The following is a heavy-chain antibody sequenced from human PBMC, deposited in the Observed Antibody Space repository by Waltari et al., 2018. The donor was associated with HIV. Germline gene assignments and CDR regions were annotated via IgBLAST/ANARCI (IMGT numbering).Heavy chain of an antibody. CDR2: NNPNRGGT. CDR3: ARGLGIFGVVSPYDY. D-gene: IGHD3-3*01. J-gene: IGHJ4*02. CDR1: GYTFTGYY. V-gene: IGHV1-2*02. Sequence: QVQLVQSGAEVKKPGASVKVSCKASGYTFTGYYMHWVRQAPGQGLEWMGWNNPNRGGTNYAQKFEGRGTMTRETSISTAYMELSRLRSDDTAVYYCARGLGIFGVVSPYDYWGQGTLVTVSS.